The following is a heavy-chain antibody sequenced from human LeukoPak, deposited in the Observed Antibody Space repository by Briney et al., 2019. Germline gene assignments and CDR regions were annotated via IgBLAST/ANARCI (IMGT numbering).Heavy chain of an antibody. Sequence: GGSLRLSCAASGFTFDDYAMHWVRQAPGKGLEWVSGISWNSGSIGYADSVKGRFTISRDNAKNSLYLQMNSLRAEDMALYHCAKGAYYDFWSGYFHFDYWGQGTLVTVSS. CDR1: GFTFDDYA. CDR3: AKGAYYDFWSGYFHFDY. J-gene: IGHJ4*02. D-gene: IGHD3-3*01. CDR2: ISWNSGSI. V-gene: IGHV3-9*03.